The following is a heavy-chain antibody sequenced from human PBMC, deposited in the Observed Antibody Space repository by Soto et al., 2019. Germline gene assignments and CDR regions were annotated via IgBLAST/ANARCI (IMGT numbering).Heavy chain of an antibody. CDR3: ATSTSGWGEFGF. CDR2: ISGTFGTT. D-gene: IGHD6-19*01. V-gene: IGHV1-69*08. J-gene: IGHJ4*02. Sequence: QVQLVQSGAEVKKPGSSLKVSCKASGGTFSSYTFNWVRQAPGQGLECMGKISGTFGTTNYAQKFQGRITITADRSTTTVSMELSSLRSEDTAVYYCATSTSGWGEFGFWGQGTLITVSS. CDR1: GGTFSSYT.